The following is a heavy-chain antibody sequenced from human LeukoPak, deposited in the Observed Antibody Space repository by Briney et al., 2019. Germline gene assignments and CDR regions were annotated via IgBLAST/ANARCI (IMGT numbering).Heavy chain of an antibody. CDR2: INHSGST. D-gene: IGHD3-10*01. Sequence: SETLSLTCTVSGGSISSYYWSWIRQPPGKGLEWIGEINHSGSTNYNPSLKSRVTISVDTSKNQFSLKLSSVTAADTAVYYCARGTSPGGWFGELWGSRLYYFDYWGQGTLVTVSS. V-gene: IGHV4-34*01. CDR3: ARGTSPGGWFGELWGSRLYYFDY. J-gene: IGHJ4*02. CDR1: GGSISSYY.